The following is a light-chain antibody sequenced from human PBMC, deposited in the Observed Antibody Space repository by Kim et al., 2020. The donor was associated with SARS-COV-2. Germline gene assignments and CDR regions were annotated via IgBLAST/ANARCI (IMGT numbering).Light chain of an antibody. CDR3: AVCDDSLSGVL. CDR2: SNN. V-gene: IGLV1-47*02. J-gene: IGLJ2*01. CDR1: SSNIGSNY. Sequence: ELTQPPSASGTPGQRVTISCSGSSSNIGSNYVYWYQQLPGTAPKLLIYSNNQRPSGVPDRFSGSKSGTSASLAISGLRSEDEADYYCAVCDDSLSGVLFGGGTQLTVL.